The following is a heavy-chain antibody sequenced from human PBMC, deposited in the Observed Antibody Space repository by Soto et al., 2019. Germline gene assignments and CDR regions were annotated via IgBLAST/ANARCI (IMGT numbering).Heavy chain of an antibody. D-gene: IGHD3-16*01. CDR3: AAYSHKGY. CDR1: GFTVSNNY. J-gene: IGHJ4*02. Sequence: GGSLRLSCAASGFTVSNNYKSWVRQAPGKGLEWVSLIYSGGSTYYADSVKGRFTISRDSPKNTLYLQMNSLRAEDTAMYYCAAYSHKGYWGQGTLVTVSS. CDR2: IYSGGST. V-gene: IGHV3-66*01.